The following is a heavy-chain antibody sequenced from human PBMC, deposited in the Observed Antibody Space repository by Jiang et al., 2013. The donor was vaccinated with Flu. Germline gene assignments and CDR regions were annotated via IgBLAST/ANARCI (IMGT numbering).Heavy chain of an antibody. J-gene: IGHJ3*02. CDR2: INVGNGNT. CDR3: ARRLVRAFDI. V-gene: IGHV1-3*01. CDR1: GYTFTTYA. D-gene: IGHD3-9*01. Sequence: GAEVKKPGASVKVSCKAFGYTFTTYAIHWMRQAPGQWLEWMGWINVGNGNTKYSENLQGRVTITRDTSASTAYMGLSSLTSEDTAVYYCARRLVRAFDIWGQGTMVIVSS.